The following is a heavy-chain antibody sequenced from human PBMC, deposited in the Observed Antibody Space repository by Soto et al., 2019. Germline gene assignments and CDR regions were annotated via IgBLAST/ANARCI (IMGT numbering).Heavy chain of an antibody. CDR2: ISYDGSNK. Sequence: GGSLRLSCAASGFTFSSYAMHWVRQAPGKGLEWVAVISYDGSNKYYADSVKGRFTISRDNSKNTLYLQMNSLRAEDTAVYYCARHQKPDTAMPEEVFVKKRCYYYGMDVWGQGTTVTVSS. V-gene: IGHV3-30-3*01. D-gene: IGHD5-18*01. J-gene: IGHJ6*02. CDR3: ARHQKPDTAMPEEVFVKKRCYYYGMDV. CDR1: GFTFSSYA.